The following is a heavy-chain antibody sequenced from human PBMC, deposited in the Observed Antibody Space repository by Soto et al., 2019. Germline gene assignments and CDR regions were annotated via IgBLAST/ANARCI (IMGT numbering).Heavy chain of an antibody. D-gene: IGHD4-17*01. V-gene: IGHV2-26*01. CDR2: IDSSGEK. J-gene: IGHJ5*02. Sequence: QVTLKESGPVLVKPTETLTLRCTVSGLSITDSEMGVSWIRQPPGQPLEWLAHIDSSGEKSYRTFLKSRLAISKDTAKNQIVLTMTNLDPADTATYYCARRHLTVPVGPWFDPWGQGIPVTVSS. CDR3: ARRHLTVPVGPWFDP. CDR1: GLSITDSEMG.